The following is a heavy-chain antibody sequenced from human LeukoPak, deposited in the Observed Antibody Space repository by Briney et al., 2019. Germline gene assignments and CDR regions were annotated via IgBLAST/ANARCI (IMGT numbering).Heavy chain of an antibody. V-gene: IGHV1-2*02. CDR1: GYTFTGYY. CDR3: ARVCILTGYWNLGY. J-gene: IGHJ4*02. D-gene: IGHD3-9*01. Sequence: ASVKDSCKASGYTFTGYYMHWVRQAPGQGLEWMGWINPNSGGTNYAQKFQGRVTMTRDTSISTAYMELSRLRSDDTAVYYCARVCILTGYWNLGYWGQGTLVTVSS. CDR2: INPNSGGT.